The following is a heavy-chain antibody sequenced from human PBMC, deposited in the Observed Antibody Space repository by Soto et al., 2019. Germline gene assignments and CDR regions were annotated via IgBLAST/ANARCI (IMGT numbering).Heavy chain of an antibody. CDR3: AKATATGGGAFDI. CDR1: GFTFRTYA. CDR2: IGADGDGI. D-gene: IGHD2-8*02. V-gene: IGHV3-23*01. Sequence: GGSLRLSCVASGFTFRTYAVAWIRQAPGKGLEWVSVIGADGDGIQYADPVEGRFTISRDSSKNTVYPQMNSLTAGDTAVYYCAKATATGGGAFDICGQGTMVTVSS. J-gene: IGHJ3*02.